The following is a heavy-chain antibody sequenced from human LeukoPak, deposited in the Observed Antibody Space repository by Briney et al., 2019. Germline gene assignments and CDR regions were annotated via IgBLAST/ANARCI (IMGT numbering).Heavy chain of an antibody. J-gene: IGHJ4*02. V-gene: IGHV4-31*03. CDR1: GGSISSSGHY. CDR3: ARDSHGYSSSSHLGY. Sequence: PSETLSLTCTVSGGSISSSGHYWSWIRQHPGKGLEWIGYIYYSGSTYYNPSLKSRVTISVDTSKNQFSLKLSSVTAADTAVYYCARDSHGYSSSSHLGYWGQGTLVTVSS. CDR2: IYYSGST. D-gene: IGHD6-6*01.